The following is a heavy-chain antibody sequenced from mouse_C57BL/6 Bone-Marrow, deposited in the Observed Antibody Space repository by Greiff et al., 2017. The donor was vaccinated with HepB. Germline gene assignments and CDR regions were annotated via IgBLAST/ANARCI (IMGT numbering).Heavy chain of an antibody. V-gene: IGHV5-12*01. D-gene: IGHD1-1*01. CDR3: ARPTVVAYYAMDY. Sequence: EVQVVESGGGLVQPGGSLKLSCAASGFTFSDYYMYWVRQTPEKRLEWVAYISNGGGSTYYPDTVKGRFTISRDNAKNTLYLQMSRLKSEDTAMYYCARPTVVAYYAMDYWGQGTSVTVSS. CDR2: ISNGGGST. J-gene: IGHJ4*01. CDR1: GFTFSDYY.